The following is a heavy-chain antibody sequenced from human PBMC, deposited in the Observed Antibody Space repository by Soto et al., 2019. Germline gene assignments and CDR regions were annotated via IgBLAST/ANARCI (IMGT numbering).Heavy chain of an antibody. D-gene: IGHD2-21*02. CDR1: GYSISSGYY. CDR2: ISHSGTT. V-gene: IGHV4-38-2*01. CDR3: ARASGGNSGWGHWSDP. J-gene: IGHJ5*02. Sequence: SETLSLTCAVSGYSISSGYYWGWIRQPPGRGLEWIGSISHSGTTYYNPSLRSRVTISIDTSNNQFSLKLSSVTAADTDVYYCARASGGNSGWGHWSDPWGQGTLVTVSS.